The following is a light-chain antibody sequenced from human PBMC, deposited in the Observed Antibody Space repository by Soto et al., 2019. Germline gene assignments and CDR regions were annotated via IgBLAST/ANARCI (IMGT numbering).Light chain of an antibody. CDR1: QGISNY. V-gene: IGKV1-27*01. J-gene: IGKJ1*01. CDR3: QKYNSAPRT. CDR2: AAS. Sequence: DIQMTQSPSSLSASVGDRVTITCRASQGISNYLAWYQQKPGKVPMLLIYAASTLQSAVPSRFSGSGSGTDFTLTISSLQPEDVATYYCQKYNSAPRTFGQGTMVEIK.